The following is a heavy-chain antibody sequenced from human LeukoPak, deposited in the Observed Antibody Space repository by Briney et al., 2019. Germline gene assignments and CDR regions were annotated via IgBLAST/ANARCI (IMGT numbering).Heavy chain of an antibody. V-gene: IGHV1-8*01. CDR1: GYTFTSYD. J-gene: IGHJ3*02. CDR2: MNPNSGNT. CDR3: ARIPGALTAMVLWEYAFDI. D-gene: IGHD5-18*01. Sequence: GASVKVSCKASGYTFTSYDINWVRQATGQGLEWMGWMNPNSGNTGYAQKFQGRVTMTRNTSISTAYMELSSLRSEDTAVYYCARIPGALTAMVLWEYAFDIWGQGTMVTVSS.